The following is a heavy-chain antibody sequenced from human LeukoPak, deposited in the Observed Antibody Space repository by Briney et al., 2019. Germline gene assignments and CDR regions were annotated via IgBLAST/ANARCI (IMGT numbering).Heavy chain of an antibody. V-gene: IGHV1-2*02. CDR2: INPGNGGT. Sequence: ASVKVSCKASGYTFTGYYIHWVRQAPGQGLEWMGWINPGNGGTNYAQKFQGRVTMTRDTSINTAYMELSRLRSDDPAVYYCARQAYCDTTACYTAAFDIWGQGTMVTVSS. D-gene: IGHD2-2*02. CDR3: ARQAYCDTTACYTAAFDI. CDR1: GYTFTGYY. J-gene: IGHJ3*02.